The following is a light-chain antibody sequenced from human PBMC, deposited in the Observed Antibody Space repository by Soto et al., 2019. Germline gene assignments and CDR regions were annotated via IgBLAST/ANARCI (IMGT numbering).Light chain of an antibody. Sequence: EIVMTQSPVTLSASPGERVTLSCRASQSVNINLAWYQQRHGQAPRVLIYGASNRASGIPDKSSGSWSGTDFTLTISSLEPDDFALYFCQQDKDWPPLTIGGGTMVEIK. J-gene: IGKJ4*01. V-gene: IGKV3D-15*01. CDR2: GAS. CDR3: QQDKDWPPLT. CDR1: QSVNIN.